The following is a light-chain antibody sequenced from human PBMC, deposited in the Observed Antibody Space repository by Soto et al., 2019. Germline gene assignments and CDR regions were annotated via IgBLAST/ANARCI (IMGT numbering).Light chain of an antibody. J-gene: IGKJ4*02. Sequence: EIVMTQSPATLSVSPGETATLSCRASQSVSYNLAWYQQKPGQGPRLLIYGAFTRATGIPARFSGSGSGTEFTNTISSLQSEDFAVYYCQQYKNWPPLTFGGGTKVEIK. CDR3: QQYKNWPPLT. CDR2: GAF. V-gene: IGKV3-15*01. CDR1: QSVSYN.